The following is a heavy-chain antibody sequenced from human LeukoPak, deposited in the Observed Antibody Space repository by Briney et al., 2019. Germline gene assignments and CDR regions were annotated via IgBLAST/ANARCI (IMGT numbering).Heavy chain of an antibody. CDR2: IRYDGSNK. Sequence: GGSLRLSCAASGFTFSSYGMHWVRQAPGKGLEWVAFIRYDGSNKYYADSVKGRFTISGDNSKNTLYLQMNSLRAEDTAVYYCAKDLVPAAKYYFDYWGQGTLVTISS. CDR3: AKDLVPAAKYYFDY. CDR1: GFTFSSYG. D-gene: IGHD2-2*01. V-gene: IGHV3-30*02. J-gene: IGHJ4*02.